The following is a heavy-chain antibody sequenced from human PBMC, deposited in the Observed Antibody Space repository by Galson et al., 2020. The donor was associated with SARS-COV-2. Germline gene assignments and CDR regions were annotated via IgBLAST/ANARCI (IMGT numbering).Heavy chain of an antibody. D-gene: IGHD6-13*01. J-gene: IGHJ4*02. CDR3: ARSVEKAAAVGY. CDR2: ISSSGSTI. Sequence: GESLKISCAASGFTFSDYYMSWIRPAPGKGLEWVSYISSSGSTIYYADSVKGRFTISRDNAKNSLYLQMNSLRAEDTAVYYCARSVEKAAAVGYWGQGTLVTVSS. CDR1: GFTFSDYY. V-gene: IGHV3-11*04.